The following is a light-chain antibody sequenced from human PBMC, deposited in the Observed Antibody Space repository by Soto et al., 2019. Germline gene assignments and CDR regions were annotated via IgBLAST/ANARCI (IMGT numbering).Light chain of an antibody. CDR3: QQYNNWTPRYT. V-gene: IGKV3-15*01. J-gene: IGKJ2*01. CDR1: QSVSSN. CDR2: GAS. Sequence: EIVMTQSPATLSVSPGERATLSCRASQSVSSNLAWYQQKPDQAPRLLIYGASTRATGIPARFSGSGSGTEFTLTISSLQSEDFAVYYCQQYNNWTPRYTFGQGTKLEIK.